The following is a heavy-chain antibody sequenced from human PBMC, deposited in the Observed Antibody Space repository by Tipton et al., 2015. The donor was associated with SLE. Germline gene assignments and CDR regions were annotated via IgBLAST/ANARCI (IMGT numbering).Heavy chain of an antibody. Sequence: TLSLTCTVSGDSISSSPYYWGWIRQPPGRGLEWIGSINFSGSTYYNPSLKSRVTISVDMSKNQFSLKLSSVTAADTAVYYCVRLELPATKADYWGPGTLVTVSS. J-gene: IGHJ4*02. CDR2: INFSGST. V-gene: IGHV4-39*07. D-gene: IGHD5-24*01. CDR1: GDSISSSPYY. CDR3: VRLELPATKADY.